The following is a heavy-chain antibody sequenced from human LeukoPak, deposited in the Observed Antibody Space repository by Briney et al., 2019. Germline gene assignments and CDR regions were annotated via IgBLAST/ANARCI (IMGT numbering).Heavy chain of an antibody. J-gene: IGHJ6*03. V-gene: IGHV5-51*01. CDR2: IYPDDSNT. CDR1: GYNCPIYW. D-gene: IGHD6-13*01. CDR3: ARQGAAGKYYYYYMDV. Sequence: GVSLKISCQGSGYNCPIYWSGWVRQMPGQGLEWMGIIYPDDSNTIYGPSFQGQVTISADKSINTAYLEWSSLKASDTAIYYCARQGAAGKYYYYYMDVWGKGTTVTVSS.